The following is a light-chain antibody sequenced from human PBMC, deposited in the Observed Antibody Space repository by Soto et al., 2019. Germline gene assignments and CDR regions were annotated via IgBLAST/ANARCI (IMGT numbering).Light chain of an antibody. CDR1: QSISSY. J-gene: IGKJ2*01. V-gene: IGKV1-39*01. Sequence: DIQMTQSPSSLSASVGDRVTITCRASQSISSYLNWYQQKPGKAPKLLIYAASNLQSGVPSRFSGSGSGTDFTLTISRLQPEDVATYYCQQCYSTPMYTFGQGTKLEIK. CDR3: QQCYSTPMYT. CDR2: AAS.